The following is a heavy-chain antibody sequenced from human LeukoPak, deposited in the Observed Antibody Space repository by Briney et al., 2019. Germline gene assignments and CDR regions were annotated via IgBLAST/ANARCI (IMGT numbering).Heavy chain of an antibody. CDR2: FDPEDGET. CDR3: ATGHYDSSGYYYPFDY. CDR1: GYTLTELS. V-gene: IGHV1-24*01. J-gene: IGHJ4*02. Sequence: ASVKVSCKVSGYTLTELSMYWVRQAPGKGLEWMGGFDPEDGETIYAQKFQGRDTMTEDTSTDTAYMELSSLRSEDTAVYYCATGHYDSSGYYYPFDYWGQGTLVTVSS. D-gene: IGHD3-22*01.